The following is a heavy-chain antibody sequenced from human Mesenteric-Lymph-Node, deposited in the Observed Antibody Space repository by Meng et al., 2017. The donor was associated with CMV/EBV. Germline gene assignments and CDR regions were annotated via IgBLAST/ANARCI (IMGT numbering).Heavy chain of an antibody. J-gene: IGHJ4*02. D-gene: IGHD5-24*01. CDR3: ARCPNAYNYYFDY. Sequence: KASGGTFSSYVINWVRQAPGQGLEWMGGIIPIFGTTNYAQKFQGRVTITTDDATSTVHMELSSLRSEDTAAYYCARCPNAYNYYFDYWGQGTLVTVSS. V-gene: IGHV1-69*05. CDR2: IIPIFGTT. CDR1: GGTFSSYV.